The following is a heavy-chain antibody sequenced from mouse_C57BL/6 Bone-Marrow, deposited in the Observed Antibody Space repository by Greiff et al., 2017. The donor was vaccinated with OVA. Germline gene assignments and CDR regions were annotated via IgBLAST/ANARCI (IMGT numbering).Heavy chain of an antibody. Sequence: VQRVESGAELVRPGTSVKMSCKASGYTFTNYWIGWAKQRPGHGLEWIGDIYPGGGYTNYNEKFKGKATLTADKSSSTAYMQFSSLTSEDSAIYYCARERHYYGSSYEFAYWGQGTLVTVSA. CDR3: ARERHYYGSSYEFAY. D-gene: IGHD1-1*01. CDR1: GYTFTNYW. V-gene: IGHV1-63*01. CDR2: IYPGGGYT. J-gene: IGHJ3*01.